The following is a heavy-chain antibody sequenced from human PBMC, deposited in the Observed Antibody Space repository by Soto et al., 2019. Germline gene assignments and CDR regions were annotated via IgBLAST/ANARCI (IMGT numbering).Heavy chain of an antibody. Sequence: ALLKFSCKASGYTFTSYAMRWVRQAHGQRREWMGWINAGNGNTKYLQKFQGRVTITRDTSTSTAYMELSSLRSEDTAVHYCARKGDTARVTSDYWGQATLVSV. CDR1: GYTFTSYA. D-gene: IGHD5-18*01. CDR3: ARKGDTARVTSDY. V-gene: IGHV1-3*01. J-gene: IGHJ4*02. CDR2: INAGNGNT.